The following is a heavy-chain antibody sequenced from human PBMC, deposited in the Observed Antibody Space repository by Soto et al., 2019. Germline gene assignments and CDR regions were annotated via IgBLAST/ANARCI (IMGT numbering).Heavy chain of an antibody. Sequence: SETLSLTCTVSGGSISSYYWSWIRQPPGKGLEWIGYIYYSGSTNYNTSLKSRVTISVDTSKNQFSLKLRSVTAADTAVYYCARAYGGYADYWGQGALVTVSS. CDR3: ARAYGGYADY. V-gene: IGHV4-59*01. J-gene: IGHJ4*02. D-gene: IGHD5-12*01. CDR1: GGSISSYY. CDR2: IYYSGST.